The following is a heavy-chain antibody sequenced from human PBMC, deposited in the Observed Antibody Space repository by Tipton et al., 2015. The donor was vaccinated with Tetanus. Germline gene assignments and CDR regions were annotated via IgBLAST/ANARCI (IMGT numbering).Heavy chain of an antibody. D-gene: IGHD2-21*01. CDR2: ISYSSTSI. CDR3: ARRGEARANWFDS. J-gene: IGHJ5*01. Sequence: SLRLSCAGSGFSFRDFGMNWVRQAPGKGLEWLSYISYSSTSIYYADSVQGRFVVSRDNAKSSLYLQMNTLRDDDTAVYYCARRGEARANWFDSWVQGTLVAVSS. CDR1: GFSFRDFG. V-gene: IGHV3-48*02.